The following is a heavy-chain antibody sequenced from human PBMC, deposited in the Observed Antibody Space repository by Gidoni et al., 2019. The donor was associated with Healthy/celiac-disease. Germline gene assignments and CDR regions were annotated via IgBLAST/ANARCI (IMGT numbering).Heavy chain of an antibody. CDR1: GFTFSSYG. V-gene: IGHV3-33*01. Sequence: QVQLVESGGGVVQPGRSLSLSCAASGFTFSSYGMHWVRQAPGKGLEWVAVIWYDGSNKYYADSVKGRFTISRDNSKNTLYLQMNSLRAEDTAVYYCAREPYGDYDLFDYWGQGTLVTVSS. CDR2: IWYDGSNK. J-gene: IGHJ4*02. D-gene: IGHD4-17*01. CDR3: AREPYGDYDLFDY.